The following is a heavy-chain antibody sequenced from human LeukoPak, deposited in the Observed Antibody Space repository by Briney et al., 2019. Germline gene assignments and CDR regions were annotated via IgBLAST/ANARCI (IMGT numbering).Heavy chain of an antibody. Sequence: ASVEVSCKASGYTFTTYDIYWVRQATGQGLEWMGWMNPNSGNTGYAQKFQGRVTITRNTSISTAYMELSSLRSEDTAVYYCARAKPQRYYYMDVWGKGTTVTVSS. V-gene: IGHV1-8*03. CDR1: GYTFTTYD. CDR3: ARAKPQRYYYMDV. CDR2: MNPNSGNT. J-gene: IGHJ6*03.